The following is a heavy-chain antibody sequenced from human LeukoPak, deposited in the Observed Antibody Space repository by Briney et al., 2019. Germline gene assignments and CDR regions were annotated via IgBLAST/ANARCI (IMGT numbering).Heavy chain of an antibody. CDR2: INPNSGGT. CDR1: GYTFSGYY. Sequence: GASVKVSCKASGYTFSGYYMHWVRQAPGQGLEWMGWINPNSGGTKYAQKFQGRVTMTRDTSISTAYMELSRLRSDDTAVYYCANHWFGELSRFDYWGQGTLVTVSS. CDR3: ANHWFGELSRFDY. D-gene: IGHD3-10*01. J-gene: IGHJ4*02. V-gene: IGHV1-2*02.